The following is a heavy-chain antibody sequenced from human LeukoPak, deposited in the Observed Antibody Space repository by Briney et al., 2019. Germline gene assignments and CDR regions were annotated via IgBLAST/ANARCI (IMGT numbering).Heavy chain of an antibody. D-gene: IGHD5-12*01. V-gene: IGHV4-34*01. CDR1: GGSFSGYY. J-gene: IGHJ4*02. Sequence: SETLSLTCAVYGGSFSGYYWGWIRQPPGKGLEWIGEINHSGSTNYNPSLKSRVTISVDTSKNQFSLKLISVTAADTAVYYCARGIVATIDYWGQGTLVTVSS. CDR3: ARGIVATIDY. CDR2: INHSGST.